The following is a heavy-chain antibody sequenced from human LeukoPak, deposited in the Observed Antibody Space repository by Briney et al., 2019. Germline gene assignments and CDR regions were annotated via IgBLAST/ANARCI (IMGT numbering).Heavy chain of an antibody. CDR1: GFTFSSYA. V-gene: IGHV3-30-3*01. CDR3: ARFGVTTIRGAFDI. J-gene: IGHJ3*02. CDR2: ISYDGSNK. D-gene: IGHD4-11*01. Sequence: GGSLRLSCAASGFTFSSYAMHWVRQAPGKGLEWVAVISYDGSNKYYADSVKGRFTISRDNSKNTLYLQMNSLRAEDTAVYYCARFGVTTIRGAFDIWGQGTMVTVSS.